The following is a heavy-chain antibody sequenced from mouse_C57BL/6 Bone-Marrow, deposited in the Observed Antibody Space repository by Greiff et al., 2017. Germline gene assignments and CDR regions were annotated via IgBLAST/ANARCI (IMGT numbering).Heavy chain of an antibody. CDR1: GYTFTTYP. CDR3: ARGGNYGGYYFDY. Sequence: VQLQQSGAELVKPGASVKMSCKASGYTFTTYPIEWMKQNHGKSLAWIGNFHPYNDDTTYNEKFKGKATLTVEKSSSTVYLELSRLTSDDSAVYYCARGGNYGGYYFDYWGQGTTLTVSS. J-gene: IGHJ2*01. D-gene: IGHD2-1*01. V-gene: IGHV1-47*01. CDR2: FHPYNDDT.